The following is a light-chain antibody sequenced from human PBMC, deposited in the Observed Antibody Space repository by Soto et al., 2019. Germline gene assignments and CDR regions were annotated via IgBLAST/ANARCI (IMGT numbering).Light chain of an antibody. CDR3: QQRSLLFT. CDR2: DSS. Sequence: EIVLTQSTATLSLSPGERATLSCRTSQSVGSSLAWYQQKPVQPPRLLIYDSSNRATGIPGRFSGSGSGTDFTLTISSLEPADFAVYYCQQRSLLFTFGGGTKVDIK. CDR1: QSVGSS. V-gene: IGKV3-11*01. J-gene: IGKJ4*01.